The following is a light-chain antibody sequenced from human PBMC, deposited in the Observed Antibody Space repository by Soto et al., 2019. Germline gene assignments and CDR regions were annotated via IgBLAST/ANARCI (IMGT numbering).Light chain of an antibody. CDR2: DNT. Sequence: QSVLTQPPSVSGAPGQRVTISCTGSSSNIGAGYAVHWYQQFPGTAPKLLIYDNTNRPSGVPDRFSASKSATSASLAITGLQAEDEADYYCQSYDSSDKLIFGGGTQLTVL. CDR1: SSNIGAGYA. V-gene: IGLV1-40*01. J-gene: IGLJ7*01. CDR3: QSYDSSDKLI.